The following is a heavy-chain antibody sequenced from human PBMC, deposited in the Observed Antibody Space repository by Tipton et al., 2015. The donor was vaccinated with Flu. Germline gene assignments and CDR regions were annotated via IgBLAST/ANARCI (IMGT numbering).Heavy chain of an antibody. D-gene: IGHD3-22*01. CDR1: GFTFDDYY. V-gene: IGHV4-34*01. CDR2: IHHSGTT. CDR3: ARGYFESSGYYPVTFDI. J-gene: IGHJ3*02. Sequence: QLVQSGGGMVKPGGSLRLSCAVSGFTFDDYYMSWIRQAPGKGLEWIGEIHHSGTTNYIASLKSRVTISVDKSKNHFSLKLTSVTAADTAVYYCARGYFESSGYYPVTFDIWGQGTMVTVSS.